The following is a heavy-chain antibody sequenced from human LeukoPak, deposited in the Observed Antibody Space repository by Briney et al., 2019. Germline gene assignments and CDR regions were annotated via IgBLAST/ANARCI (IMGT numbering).Heavy chain of an antibody. J-gene: IGHJ4*02. CDR3: ARRGQAYHYYDY. Sequence: GESLKISCKGSGYSFTNYRIAWVRQMPGKGLEWMGIIYPDDSDTRYSPSFQGQVTISADKSISTAYLQWSSLKASDTAMYYCARRGQAYHYYDYWGQGTLVTVSS. CDR2: IYPDDSDT. CDR1: GYSFTNYR. V-gene: IGHV5-51*01.